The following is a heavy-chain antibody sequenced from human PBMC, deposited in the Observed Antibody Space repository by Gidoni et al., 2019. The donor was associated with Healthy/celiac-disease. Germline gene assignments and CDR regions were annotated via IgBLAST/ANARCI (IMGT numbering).Heavy chain of an antibody. CDR1: GFPFSSHG. CDR3: ARAGYSLSSYFDY. V-gene: IGHV3-33*01. Sequence: QAQLVGPGGGVVQPGRSLRLPCAAAGFPFSSHGMHWVRQAPGKGLERVSVIWYDGSNKYYADSVKVRFTISRDNSKNTLYLQMNSLRAEDTAVYYCARAGYSLSSYFDYWGQGTLVTVSS. D-gene: IGHD1-26*01. J-gene: IGHJ4*02. CDR2: IWYDGSNK.